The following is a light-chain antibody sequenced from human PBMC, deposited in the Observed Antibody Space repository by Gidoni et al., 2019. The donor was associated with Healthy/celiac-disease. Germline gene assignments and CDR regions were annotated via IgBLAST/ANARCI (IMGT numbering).Light chain of an antibody. CDR2: DAS. J-gene: IGKJ3*01. V-gene: IGKV3-11*01. Sequence: DIVLTQSPATLSLSPGERATLSCRASQSATSYLVWYQQKPGQGHRLLIYDASTRATGIPARFSGSGSGTDFTLTISSLEPEDFEFYYCQQRSNWPPGFTFXHXTKVEIK. CDR1: QSATSY. CDR3: QQRSNWPPGFT.